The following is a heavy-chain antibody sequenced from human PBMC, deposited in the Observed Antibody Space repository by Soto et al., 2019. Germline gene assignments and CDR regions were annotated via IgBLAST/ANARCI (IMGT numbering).Heavy chain of an antibody. CDR1: GFTFKKYT. Sequence: PGGSLRLSCAASGFTFKKYTMHWVRQAPGKGLEWVCLVNGKGDVYYADSVKGRFTVSRDNAKNSLYLQMNSLRAEDTAVYYCATIDDVTFHYWGLGTLVTVSS. CDR2: VNGKGDV. V-gene: IGHV3-43*01. CDR3: ATIDDVTFHY. J-gene: IGHJ4*02. D-gene: IGHD1-1*01.